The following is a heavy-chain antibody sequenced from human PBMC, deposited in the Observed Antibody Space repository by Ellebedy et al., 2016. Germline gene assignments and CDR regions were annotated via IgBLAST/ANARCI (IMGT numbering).Heavy chain of an antibody. J-gene: IGHJ6*02. V-gene: IGHV3-30*03. CDR1: GFTFSSYG. Sequence: GESLKISXAASGFTFSSYGMYWVRQAPGKGLEWVAVISYDGSNKYYADSVKGRFTISRDNSKNTLYLQMNSLRAEDTAVYYCARQKTYHYGMDVWGQGTTVTVSS. CDR3: ARQKTYHYGMDV. CDR2: ISYDGSNK.